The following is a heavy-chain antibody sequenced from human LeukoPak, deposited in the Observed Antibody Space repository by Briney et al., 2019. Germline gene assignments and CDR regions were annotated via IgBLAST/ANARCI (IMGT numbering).Heavy chain of an antibody. CDR3: ASQSPSLRLGEFDY. J-gene: IGHJ4*02. V-gene: IGHV1-69*05. CDR2: IIPIFGTA. CDR1: GYTFTGFY. D-gene: IGHD3-16*01. Sequence: SVKVSCKTSGYTFTGFYMHRVRQAPGQGLEWMGRIIPIFGTANYAQKFQGRVTITTDESTSTAYMELSSLGSEDTAVYYCASQSPSLRLGEFDYWGQGTLVAVSS.